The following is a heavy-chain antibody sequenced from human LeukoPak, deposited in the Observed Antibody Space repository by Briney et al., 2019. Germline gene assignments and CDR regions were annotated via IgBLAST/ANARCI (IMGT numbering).Heavy chain of an antibody. J-gene: IGHJ5*02. D-gene: IGHD3-10*01. Sequence: GGSLRLSCGASGFTFSRYGMHWVRQAPGKGLEWVAVVSFDGSNKYYADSVKGRFTISRDNSKNTLYLQMNSLRAEDTAVYYCARESGTYGSGSYYNWFDPWGQGTLVTVSS. CDR1: GFTFSRYG. V-gene: IGHV3-30*03. CDR2: VSFDGSNK. CDR3: ARESGTYGSGSYYNWFDP.